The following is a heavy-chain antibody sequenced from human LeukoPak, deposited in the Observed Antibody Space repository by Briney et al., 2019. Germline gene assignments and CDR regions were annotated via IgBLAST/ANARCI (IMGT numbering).Heavy chain of an antibody. V-gene: IGHV3-7*01. D-gene: IGHD2/OR15-2a*01. CDR3: ARKEAGTLIYDYYFDY. J-gene: IGHJ4*02. CDR1: GFTFSSYW. CDR2: IEQDGSEK. Sequence: PGGSLRLSCAASGFTFSSYWMSWVRQAPGKGLEWVANIEQDGSEKYYVDSVKGRFTISRDNAKNSLHLQMNSLRAEDTAVYYCARKEAGTLIYDYYFDYWGQGTLVTVSS.